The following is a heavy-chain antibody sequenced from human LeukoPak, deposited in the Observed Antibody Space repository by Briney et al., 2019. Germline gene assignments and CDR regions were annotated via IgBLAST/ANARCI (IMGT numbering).Heavy chain of an antibody. CDR3: ARDSPEPAAGILQH. CDR2: IGPNSGVT. D-gene: IGHD6-13*01. J-gene: IGHJ1*01. CDR1: GYTFTGHY. V-gene: IGHV1-2*02. Sequence: ASVKVSCKASGYTFTGHYIHWVRQAPGQGLEWMGWIGPNSGVTNYAQKFQGRVTMTRETSINTAYMELRSLRSDDTVVYYCARDSPEPAAGILQHWGPGTLVTVSS.